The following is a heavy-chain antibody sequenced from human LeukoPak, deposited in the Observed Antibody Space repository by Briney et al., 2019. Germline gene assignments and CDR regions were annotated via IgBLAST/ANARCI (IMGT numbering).Heavy chain of an antibody. V-gene: IGHV1-8*01. D-gene: IGHD3-16*01. Sequence: GASVKVSCKTSGYTFTSYDLNWVRQATGQGLEWMGWVNPNSGNTGYAQKFQGRVTITRNTSISTAYMELSSLRSEDTAVYYCARVGLGAFDIWGQGTMVTVSS. CDR3: ARVGLGAFDI. CDR1: GYTFTSYD. CDR2: VNPNSGNT. J-gene: IGHJ3*02.